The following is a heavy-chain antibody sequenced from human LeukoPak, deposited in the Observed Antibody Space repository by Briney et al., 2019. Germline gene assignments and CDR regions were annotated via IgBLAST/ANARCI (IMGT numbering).Heavy chain of an antibody. D-gene: IGHD3-22*01. V-gene: IGHV4-38-2*02. CDR1: DYSISSGYGYY. Sequence: SETLSLTCTVSDYSISSGYGYYWGWIRQPPGKGLEWIGNIYHSGITYYNHFNSSLKSRVTISIDTSKNQFSLRLSSVTAADTAVYYCARTKGWGINYYESGGYFADYWGQGTLVTVAS. CDR2: IYHSGIT. CDR3: ARTKGWGINYYESGGYFADY. J-gene: IGHJ4*02.